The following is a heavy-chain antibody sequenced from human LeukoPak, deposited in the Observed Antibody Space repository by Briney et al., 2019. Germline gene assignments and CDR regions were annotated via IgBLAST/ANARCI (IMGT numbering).Heavy chain of an antibody. D-gene: IGHD6-6*01. CDR1: GYTFTSYD. CDR3: ARDVSSSSADFDY. J-gene: IGHJ4*02. CDR2: INPNSGGT. Sequence: ASVKVSCKAFGYTFTSYDINWVRQATGQGLEWMGWINPNSGGTNYAQKFQGRVTMTRDTSISTAYMELSRLRSDGTAVYYCARDVSSSSADFDYWGQGTLVTVSS. V-gene: IGHV1-2*02.